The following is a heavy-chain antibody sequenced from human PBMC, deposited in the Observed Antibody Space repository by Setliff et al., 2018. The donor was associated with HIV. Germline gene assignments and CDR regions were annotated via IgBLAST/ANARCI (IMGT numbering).Heavy chain of an antibody. Sequence: PSETLSLTCTVSGGSISSSSYYWGWIRQPPGKGLEWIGSIYYSGITYYNPPLKSRVTISVDTSKNQFSLKLSSVTAADTAVYYCARILLDYYGSGSYRAFDIWGQGTMVTVSS. CDR2: IYYSGIT. CDR3: ARILLDYYGSGSYRAFDI. J-gene: IGHJ3*02. D-gene: IGHD3-10*01. CDR1: GGSISSSSYY. V-gene: IGHV4-39*07.